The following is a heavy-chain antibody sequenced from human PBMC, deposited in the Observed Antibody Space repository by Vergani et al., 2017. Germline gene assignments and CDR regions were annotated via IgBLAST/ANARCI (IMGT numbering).Heavy chain of an antibody. Sequence: QVQLVQSGAEVKKPGSSVKVSCKASGGTFSSYAISWVRQAPGQGLEWMGGIIPIFGTANYAQKFQGRVTITADESTSTAYMERSSLRSEDTAVYSCARTPGVYSSGWFLFGDYMDVWGKGTTVTVSS. CDR1: GGTFSSYA. CDR3: ARTPGVYSSGWFLFGDYMDV. D-gene: IGHD6-19*01. J-gene: IGHJ6*03. CDR2: IIPIFGTA. V-gene: IGHV1-69*01.